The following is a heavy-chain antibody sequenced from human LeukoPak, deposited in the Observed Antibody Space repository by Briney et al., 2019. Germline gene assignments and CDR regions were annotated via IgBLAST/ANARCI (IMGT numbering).Heavy chain of an antibody. CDR1: GGTFSNYV. Sequence: GASVKVSCKASGGTFSNYVISWVRQAPGQGLEWMGGIIPIFGTANYAQKFQGRVTITADESTSTAYMELSSLRSEDTAVYYCASYSAVTAIRPFDYWGQGTLVTVSS. CDR2: IIPIFGTA. D-gene: IGHD2-21*02. V-gene: IGHV1-69*13. J-gene: IGHJ4*02. CDR3: ASYSAVTAIRPFDY.